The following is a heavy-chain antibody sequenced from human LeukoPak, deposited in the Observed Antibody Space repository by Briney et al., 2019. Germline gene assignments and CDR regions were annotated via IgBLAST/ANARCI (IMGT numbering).Heavy chain of an antibody. J-gene: IGHJ5*02. V-gene: IGHV3-74*03. CDR2: IKSDGSST. Sequence: GGSLRLSCVASGFTFSGYWMHWVRQAPGKGLVWVSRIKSDGSSTTYADSVKGRFTVSRDNAKNTLYLQMNSLRVEDTAVYYCVRSDWFDPWGQGTLVTVSS. CDR1: GFTFSGYW. CDR3: VRSDWFDP.